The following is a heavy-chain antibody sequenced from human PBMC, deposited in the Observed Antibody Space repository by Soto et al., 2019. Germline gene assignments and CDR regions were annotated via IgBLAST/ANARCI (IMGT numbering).Heavy chain of an antibody. Sequence: GASVKVSCKASGYTFTSYAMHWVRQAPGQRLEWMGWINAGNGNTKYSQKFQGRVTITRDTSASTAYMELSSLRSEDTAVYYCARDGSLLWFGEVAAFDIWGQGTMVTVSS. J-gene: IGHJ3*02. CDR3: ARDGSLLWFGEVAAFDI. CDR2: INAGNGNT. V-gene: IGHV1-3*01. D-gene: IGHD3-10*01. CDR1: GYTFTSYA.